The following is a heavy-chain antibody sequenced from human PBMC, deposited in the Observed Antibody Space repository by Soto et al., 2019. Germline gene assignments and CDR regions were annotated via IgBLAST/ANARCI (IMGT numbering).Heavy chain of an antibody. Sequence: GGSLRLSCAASGFTFSGYAMSWVRQAPGKGLEWVSTISGSGATTFYADSVKGRFTISRDNSKNTLYMQMDSLRGEDTAVYFCAKVGVYSKQYYYMDVWGKGTTVTVSS. CDR2: ISGSGATT. V-gene: IGHV3-23*01. CDR3: AKVGVYSKQYYYMDV. D-gene: IGHD4-4*01. J-gene: IGHJ6*03. CDR1: GFTFSGYA.